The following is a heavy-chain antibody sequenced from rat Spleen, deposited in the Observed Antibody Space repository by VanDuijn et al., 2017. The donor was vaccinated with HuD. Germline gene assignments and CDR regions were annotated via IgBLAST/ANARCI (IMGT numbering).Heavy chain of an antibody. Sequence: EVQLVESGGGLVQPGRSLKLSCAASGFTFSNYYMAWVRQAPTKGLEWVAYLSTGGGNTYYRESVTGRFTVSRDNAKSTLYLQMDSLRSEDTATYSCARQYSVHVPFDYWGQGVMVTVSS. CDR2: LSTGGGNT. V-gene: IGHV5-25*01. CDR3: ARQYSVHVPFDY. D-gene: IGHD4-3*01. CDR1: GFTFSNYY. J-gene: IGHJ2*01.